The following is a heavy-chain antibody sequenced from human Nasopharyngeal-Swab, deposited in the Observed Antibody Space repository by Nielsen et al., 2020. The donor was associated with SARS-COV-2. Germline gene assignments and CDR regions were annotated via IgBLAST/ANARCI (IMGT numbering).Heavy chain of an antibody. CDR1: GGSFSGYY. Sequence: SEILSLTCAVYGGSFSGYYWSWIRQPPGKGLEWIGEINHSGSTNYNPSLKSRVTISVDTSKNQFSLKLSSVTAADTAVYYCARGKEGVVPAALGMVFYYYYYMDVWGKGSTVTVSS. CDR2: INHSGST. CDR3: ARGKEGVVPAALGMVFYYYYYMDV. J-gene: IGHJ6*03. D-gene: IGHD2-2*01. V-gene: IGHV4-34*01.